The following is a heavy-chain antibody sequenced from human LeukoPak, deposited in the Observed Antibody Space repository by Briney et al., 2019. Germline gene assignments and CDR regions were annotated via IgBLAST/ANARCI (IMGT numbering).Heavy chain of an antibody. J-gene: IGHJ4*02. Sequence: GGSLRLSCAASGFTFSSYSMNWVRQAPGKGLEWVSSISSSSNYIYYADSVKGRFTISRDNAKNSLYLQLNSLRAEDTAVYYCARDRLPYYDNSGETSPDYWGQGTLVTVSS. CDR2: ISSSSNYI. CDR3: ARDRLPYYDNSGETSPDY. CDR1: GFTFSSYS. V-gene: IGHV3-21*04. D-gene: IGHD3-22*01.